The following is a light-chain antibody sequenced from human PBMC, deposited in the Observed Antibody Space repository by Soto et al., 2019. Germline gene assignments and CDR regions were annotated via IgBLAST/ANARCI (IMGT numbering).Light chain of an antibody. CDR2: GNS. Sequence: QSVLTQLPSVSGAPGQRVTISCTGSSSNIGTYYDVHWYQQIPGTAPKLLIYGNSNRPSGVPDRFSGSKSGTSASLAITGLQAEDEADYYCQSYDSSLSSVVFGGGTKLTVL. J-gene: IGLJ2*01. CDR1: SSNIGTYYD. CDR3: QSYDSSLSSVV. V-gene: IGLV1-40*01.